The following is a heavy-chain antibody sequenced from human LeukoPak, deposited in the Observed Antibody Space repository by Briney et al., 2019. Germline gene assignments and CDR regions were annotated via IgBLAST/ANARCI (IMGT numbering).Heavy chain of an antibody. CDR1: GGSFSGYY. D-gene: IGHD6-19*01. CDR2: INHSGST. V-gene: IGHV4-34*01. Sequence: SETLSLTCAVYGGSFSGYYWSWIRQPPGRGLEWIGEINHSGSTNYNPSLKSRVTISVDTSKNQFSLKLSSVTAADTAVYYCARLRRQWLVRYFDYWGQGTLVTVSS. J-gene: IGHJ4*02. CDR3: ARLRRQWLVRYFDY.